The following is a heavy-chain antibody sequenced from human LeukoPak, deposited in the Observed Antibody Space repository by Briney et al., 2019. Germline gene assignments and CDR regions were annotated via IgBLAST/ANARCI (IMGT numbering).Heavy chain of an antibody. Sequence: PGGSLRLSCAASGFTFSSYSMNWVRQAPGKGLEWVSSISSSSSYIYYADSVKGRFTISRDNAKNSLYLQMNSLRAEDTAVYYCARDNTVTPYYYYYMDVWGKGTTVTTSS. V-gene: IGHV3-21*01. D-gene: IGHD4-17*01. CDR1: GFTFSSYS. J-gene: IGHJ6*03. CDR3: ARDNTVTPYYYYYMDV. CDR2: ISSSSSYI.